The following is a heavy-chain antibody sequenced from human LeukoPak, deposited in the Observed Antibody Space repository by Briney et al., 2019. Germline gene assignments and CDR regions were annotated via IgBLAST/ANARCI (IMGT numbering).Heavy chain of an antibody. D-gene: IGHD6-6*01. Sequence: QSGRSLRLSCAASRFTFDGYSTHWVRHAPGKGLEWVSSVSWNSGNTDYAASVKGRFTISRDNAKKSLHLQMNSLRAEDTALYYCAKSGTYSSSSGYIDSWGQGTLVTVSS. CDR1: RFTFDGYS. J-gene: IGHJ4*02. CDR3: AKSGTYSSSSGYIDS. V-gene: IGHV3-9*01. CDR2: VSWNSGNT.